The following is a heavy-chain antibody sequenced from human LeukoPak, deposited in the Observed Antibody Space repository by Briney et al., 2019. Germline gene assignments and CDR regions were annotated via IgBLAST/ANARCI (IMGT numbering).Heavy chain of an antibody. V-gene: IGHV4-34*01. CDR2: INHSGST. CDR3: ARRVYGFDP. CDR1: GGSFSGYY. J-gene: IGHJ5*02. Sequence: SETLSLTCAVYGGSFSGYYWSWIRQPPGKGLEWIGEINHSGSTNYNPSLKSRVTISVDTSKNQFSLKLSSVTAADTAVYYCARRVYGFDPWGQGTLVTVSS. D-gene: IGHD2-8*01.